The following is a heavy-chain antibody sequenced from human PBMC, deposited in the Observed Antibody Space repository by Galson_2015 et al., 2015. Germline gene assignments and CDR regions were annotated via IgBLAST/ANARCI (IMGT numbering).Heavy chain of an antibody. V-gene: IGHV3-23*01. J-gene: IGHJ6*02. CDR3: AKDVVASGVQYRHYHFGMDV. CDR2: ISADIPII. Sequence: SLRLSCAASGFTFSSYAMTWVRQAPGKGLEWVSSISADIPIIYQPDSVKGRFTISRDNSKNTLYLEMSSLRADDTAIYYCAKDVVASGVQYRHYHFGMDVWGQGTTVTVSS. CDR1: GFTFSSYA. D-gene: IGHD3-3*02.